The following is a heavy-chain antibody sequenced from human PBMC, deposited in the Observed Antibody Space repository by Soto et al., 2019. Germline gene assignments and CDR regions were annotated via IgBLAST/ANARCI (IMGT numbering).Heavy chain of an antibody. J-gene: IGHJ4*02. Sequence: QVQLVESGGGVVQPGRSLRLSCAASGFTFSSYAMHWVRRAPGKGLEWMAVMSYDGSNKDYADSVKGRFTSSGDNSKNTLYLQMNGLRPEDAALYYCARDGGAYWGQGTLVVVSS. CDR3: ARDGGAY. CDR2: MSYDGSNK. D-gene: IGHD3-16*01. CDR1: GFTFSSYA. V-gene: IGHV3-30-3*01.